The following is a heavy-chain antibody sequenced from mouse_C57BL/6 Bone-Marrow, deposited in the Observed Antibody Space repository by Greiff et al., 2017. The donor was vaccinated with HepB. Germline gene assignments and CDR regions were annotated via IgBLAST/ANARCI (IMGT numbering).Heavy chain of an antibody. D-gene: IGHD1-1*01. J-gene: IGHJ1*03. CDR1: GYTFTDYE. CDR3: TRFTWGYFDV. CDR2: IDPETCGT. V-gene: IGHV1-23*01. Sequence: QVQLQQSGAELVRPGASGYTFTDYEMHCVKQTPVHGLEWIGAIDPETCGTAYNQKFKGKATLTADKSSSTAYMELRSLTSEDSAVYYCTRFTWGYFDVWGTGTTVTVSS.